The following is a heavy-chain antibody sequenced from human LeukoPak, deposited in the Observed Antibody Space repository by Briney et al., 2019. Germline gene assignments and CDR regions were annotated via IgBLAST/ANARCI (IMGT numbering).Heavy chain of an antibody. Sequence: RTSETLSLTCTVSGGSISSHYWSWIRQPPGKGLEWIGYIYYSGSTNYNPSLKSRVTISVDTSKDQFSLKLSSVTAADTAVYYCARVPGFGELLNWGQGTLVTVSS. D-gene: IGHD3-10*01. CDR1: GGSISSHY. CDR3: ARVPGFGELLN. J-gene: IGHJ4*02. V-gene: IGHV4-59*11. CDR2: IYYSGST.